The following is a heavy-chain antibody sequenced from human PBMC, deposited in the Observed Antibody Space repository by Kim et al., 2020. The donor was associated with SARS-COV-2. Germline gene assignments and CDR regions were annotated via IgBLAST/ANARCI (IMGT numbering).Heavy chain of an antibody. CDR1: GYTFTSYA. CDR3: ARSQLLWFGELSSWFDP. V-gene: IGHV1-3*01. CDR2: INAGNGNT. Sequence: ASVKVSCKASGYTFTSYAMHWVRQAPGQRLEWMGWINAGNGNTKYSQKFQGRVTITRDTSASTAYMELSSLRSEDTAVYYCARSQLLWFGELSSWFDPWGQGTLVTVSS. J-gene: IGHJ5*02. D-gene: IGHD3-10*01.